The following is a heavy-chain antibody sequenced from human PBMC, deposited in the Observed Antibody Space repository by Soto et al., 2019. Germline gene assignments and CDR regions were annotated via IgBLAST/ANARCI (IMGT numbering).Heavy chain of an antibody. D-gene: IGHD3-3*01. CDR2: ISAYNGNA. CDR3: ARGGPYDFWSGSWFDP. Sequence: ASVKVSCKASGYAFTSYGISWVRQAQGQGLEWMGWISAYNGNANYAQKLQGRVTMTTDTSTSTAYMELRSLRSDDTAVYYCARGGPYDFWSGSWFDPWGQGTLVTVSS. CDR1: GYAFTSYG. V-gene: IGHV1-18*01. J-gene: IGHJ5*02.